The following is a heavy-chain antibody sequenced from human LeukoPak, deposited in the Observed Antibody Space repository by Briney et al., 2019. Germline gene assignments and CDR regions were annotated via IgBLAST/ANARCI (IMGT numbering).Heavy chain of an antibody. J-gene: IGHJ4*02. CDR2: IIPIFGTA. D-gene: IGHD4-11*01. Sequence: SVKVSCKASGGTFTSYAISWARQAPGQGLEWMGGIIPIFGTANYAQKFQGRVTITADESTSTAYMELSSLRSEDTAVYYCAKDLYSNYGPADYWGQGNLVTVSS. CDR1: GGTFTSYA. V-gene: IGHV1-69*13. CDR3: AKDLYSNYGPADY.